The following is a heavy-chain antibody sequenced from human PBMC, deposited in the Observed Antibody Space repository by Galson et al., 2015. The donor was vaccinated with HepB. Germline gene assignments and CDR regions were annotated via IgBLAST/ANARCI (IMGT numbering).Heavy chain of an antibody. V-gene: IGHV4-59*04. CDR1: GGSINSYY. D-gene: IGHD3-3*01. Sequence: SETLSLTCTVSGGSINSYYWNWIRQPPGKGLEWIGYIYYSGSTYYNPSLKSRVTISVDTSKNQFSLKLSSVTAADTAVYYCARLGAFSHTYYDFWSGYYTGWFDPWGQGTLVTVSS. J-gene: IGHJ5*02. CDR2: IYYSGST. CDR3: ARLGAFSHTYYDFWSGYYTGWFDP.